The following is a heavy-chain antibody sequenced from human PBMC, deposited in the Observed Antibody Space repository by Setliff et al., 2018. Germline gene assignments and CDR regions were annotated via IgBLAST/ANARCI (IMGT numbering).Heavy chain of an antibody. V-gene: IGHV3-23*01. J-gene: IGHJ3*02. CDR2: ISGDSLHI. Sequence: GGSLRLSCAASGFTFSTYSMSWVRQAPGKGPQWVSAISGDSLHIYYTDSVKGRFTISRDNSKYTLYLQMHNLRAEDTAVYYCAGDPPYSGYAFHIWGQGTMVTVSS. CDR3: AGDPPYSGYAFHI. CDR1: GFTFSTYS. D-gene: IGHD5-12*01.